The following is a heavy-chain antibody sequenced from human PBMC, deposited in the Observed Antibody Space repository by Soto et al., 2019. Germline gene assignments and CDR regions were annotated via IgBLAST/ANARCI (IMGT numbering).Heavy chain of an antibody. V-gene: IGHV3-23*01. CDR3: AKDGCLYGGYYYYYYGMDV. CDR1: GFTLSSYA. D-gene: IGHD6-25*01. Sequence: GGSLRPLCEASGFTLSSYAMSGVRQAPGKGVEWLSYISGSGGSTYYTDSVKGQFTISRDNSKNTLYLQLNSLRAEDTAVYYCAKDGCLYGGYYYYYYGMDVWGQGTTVTVSS. J-gene: IGHJ6*02. CDR2: ISGSGGST.